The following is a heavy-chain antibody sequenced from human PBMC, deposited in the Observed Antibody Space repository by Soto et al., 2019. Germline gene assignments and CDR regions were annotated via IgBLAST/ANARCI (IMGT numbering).Heavy chain of an antibody. Sequence: QLQLQESGPGLVKPSETLSLTCTVSGVSISNSSYYWGWIRRPPGKGLEWIGTIYYSGITYYNPSLKSRVTISVDTYKNQFSLKLTSVTAADTAVYYCARHGSNWGQGTLVTVSS. J-gene: IGHJ4*02. CDR2: IYYSGIT. CDR3: ARHGSN. CDR1: GVSISNSSYY. V-gene: IGHV4-39*01.